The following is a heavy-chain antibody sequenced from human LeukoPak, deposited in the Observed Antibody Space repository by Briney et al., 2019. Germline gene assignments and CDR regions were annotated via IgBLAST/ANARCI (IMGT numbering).Heavy chain of an antibody. J-gene: IGHJ4*02. CDR1: GFTFSSYS. D-gene: IGHD1-26*01. Sequence: GGSLRLSCAASGFTFSSYSMNWVRQAPGKGLEWVSSISSSSSYIYYADSVKGRFTISRDNAKKPLYLQMNSLRAEDTAVYYCARDRGIVGATTFDYWGQGTLVTVSS. CDR3: ARDRGIVGATTFDY. CDR2: ISSSSSYI. V-gene: IGHV3-21*01.